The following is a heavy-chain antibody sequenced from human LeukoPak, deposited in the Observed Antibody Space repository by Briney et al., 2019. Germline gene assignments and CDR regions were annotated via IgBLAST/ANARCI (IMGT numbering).Heavy chain of an antibody. J-gene: IGHJ4*02. CDR3: AKSGYYYGSGTPPDY. CDR2: ISSSSYI. V-gene: IGHV3-21*01. D-gene: IGHD3-10*01. CDR1: GFTFSSYN. Sequence: PGGSLRLSCAASGFTFSSYNMNWVRHAPGKGLEWVSSISSSSYIYYADSVKGRFTISRDNAKNSLYLQMNSLRAEDTAVYYCAKSGYYYGSGTPPDYWGQGTLVTVSS.